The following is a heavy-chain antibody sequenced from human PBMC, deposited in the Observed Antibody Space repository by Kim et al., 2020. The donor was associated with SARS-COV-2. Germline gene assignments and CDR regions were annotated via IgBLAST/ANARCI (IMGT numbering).Heavy chain of an antibody. D-gene: IGHD3-3*01. J-gene: IGHJ4*02. Sequence: ASVKVSCKASGYTFSNYAMHWVRQAPGQRLEWMGWINAGSGNTEYSQKFQGRLIITRDTSASTAYMELSSLRSEDTAVYYCARGGAVLRFLEWLSSYFDYWGQGTQVTVSS. CDR2: INAGSGNT. CDR1: GYTFSNYA. CDR3: ARGGAVLRFLEWLSSYFDY. V-gene: IGHV1-3*01.